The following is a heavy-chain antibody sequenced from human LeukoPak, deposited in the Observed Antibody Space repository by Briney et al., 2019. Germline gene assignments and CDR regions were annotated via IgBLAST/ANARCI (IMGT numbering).Heavy chain of an antibody. Sequence: GGSLRLSCAASGFTFSSYEMNWVRQAPGKGLGWVSYISSSGSTIYYADSVKGRFAIFRDNAKNSLYLQMNSLRAEDTAVYYCARSWTTVTIYFDYWGQGTLVTVSS. CDR3: ARSWTTVTIYFDY. CDR2: ISSSGSTI. CDR1: GFTFSSYE. D-gene: IGHD4-17*01. V-gene: IGHV3-48*03. J-gene: IGHJ4*02.